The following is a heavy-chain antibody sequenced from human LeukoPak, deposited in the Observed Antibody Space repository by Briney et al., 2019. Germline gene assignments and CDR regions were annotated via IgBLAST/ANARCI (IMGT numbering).Heavy chain of an antibody. D-gene: IGHD2-2*01. CDR3: ARVQEYQPQD. J-gene: IGHJ4*02. Sequence: ASVKVSSKASGYTFTSYNMHWVRQAPGQGLEWTGIINPSGGSTSYAQKFQGRVTMTRDTSTSTVYMELSSLRSEDTAVYYCARVQEYQPQDWGQGTLVTVSS. V-gene: IGHV1-46*01. CDR1: GYTFTSYN. CDR2: INPSGGST.